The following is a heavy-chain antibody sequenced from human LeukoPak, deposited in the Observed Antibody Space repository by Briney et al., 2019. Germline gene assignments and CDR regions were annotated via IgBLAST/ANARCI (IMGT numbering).Heavy chain of an antibody. Sequence: GGSLRLSCAASGFIFSSYAMSWVRQAPGKGLEWVSYGGSGGSTYYADSVKGRFTISRDNSKNTLYLQMNSLRAEDTAVYYCAKVASGYFYYYGMDVWGQGTTVTVSS. J-gene: IGHJ6*02. V-gene: IGHV3-23*01. D-gene: IGHD3-22*01. CDR3: AKVASGYFYYYGMDV. CDR2: GGSGGST. CDR1: GFIFSSYA.